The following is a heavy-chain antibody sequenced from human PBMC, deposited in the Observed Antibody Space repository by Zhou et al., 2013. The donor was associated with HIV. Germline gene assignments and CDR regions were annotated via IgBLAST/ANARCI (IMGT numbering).Heavy chain of an antibody. D-gene: IGHD4-17*01. CDR3: ARGLPTTVTTFINY. CDR2: ISAYNGNT. CDR1: GYTFTNYG. V-gene: IGHV1-18*01. Sequence: QVQLVQSGAEVKEPGASVKVSCQASGYTFTNYGITWVRQAPGQGLEWMGWISAYNGNTKYGQKFQGRVTMTTDTPTSTAYMELRTLTSDDTAVYYCARGLPTTVTTFINYWGQGTLVTVSP. J-gene: IGHJ4*02.